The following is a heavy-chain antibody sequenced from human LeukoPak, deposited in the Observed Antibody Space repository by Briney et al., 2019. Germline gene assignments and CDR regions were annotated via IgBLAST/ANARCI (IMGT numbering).Heavy chain of an antibody. CDR2: INHSGST. CDR1: GVSISSSGYY. D-gene: IGHD3-22*01. Sequence: SETLSLTCTVSGVSISSSGYYWSWIRQPPGKGLEWIGEINHSGSTNYNPSLKSRVTISVDTSKNHFSLRLSSVTAADTAVYYCARGVSVSYYFDSTGYYGTGKFDYWGQGTLVTVSS. J-gene: IGHJ4*02. CDR3: ARGVSVSYYFDSTGYYGTGKFDY. V-gene: IGHV4-39*02.